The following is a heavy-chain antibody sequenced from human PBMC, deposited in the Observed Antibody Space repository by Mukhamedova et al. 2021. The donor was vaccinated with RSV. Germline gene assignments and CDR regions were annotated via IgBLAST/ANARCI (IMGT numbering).Heavy chain of an antibody. CDR2: MADDGSSK. Sequence: EWVAVMADDGSSKIYAESVRGRFTISRDNSKNTLYLEMNSLTSEDTAVYYCAKEKIRKSLVKGCAQWGKGTPVTLSS. J-gene: IGHJ4*02. CDR3: AKEKIRKSLVKGCAQ. V-gene: IGHV3-30*18. D-gene: IGHD3-22*01.